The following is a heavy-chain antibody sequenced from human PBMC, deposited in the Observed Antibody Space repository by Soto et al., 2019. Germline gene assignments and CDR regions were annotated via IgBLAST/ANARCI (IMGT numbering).Heavy chain of an antibody. V-gene: IGHV1-46*02. Sequence: QVQLMQSGAEVRKPGASVRLSCETSGYNFNQYYIHWVRQAPGQGLEGMGIINLRGGTTEYAHKSRWRATVTGDTSTKTAYMELRSLRSEDTAMYFCARGPEDSDVPRWDYWGQGTLVAVSS. CDR2: INLRGGTT. D-gene: IGHD1-26*01. J-gene: IGHJ4*02. CDR3: ARGPEDSDVPRWDY. CDR1: GYNFNQYY.